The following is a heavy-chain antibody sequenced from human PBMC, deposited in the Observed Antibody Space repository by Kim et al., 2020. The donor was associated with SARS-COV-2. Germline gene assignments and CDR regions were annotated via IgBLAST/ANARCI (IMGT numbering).Heavy chain of an antibody. J-gene: IGHJ6*02. CDR2: ISAYNGNT. V-gene: IGHV1-18*01. Sequence: ASVKVSCKASGYTFTSYGISWVRQAPGQGLEWMGWISAYNGNTNYAQKLQGRVTMTTDTSTSTAYMELRSLRSDDTAVYYCARDRGSSPPLYYYYGMDVWGQGTTVTVSS. CDR1: GYTFTSYG. D-gene: IGHD6-6*01. CDR3: ARDRGSSPPLYYYYGMDV.